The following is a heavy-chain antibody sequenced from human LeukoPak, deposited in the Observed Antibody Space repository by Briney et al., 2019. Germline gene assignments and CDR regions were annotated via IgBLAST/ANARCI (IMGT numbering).Heavy chain of an antibody. V-gene: IGHV3-66*01. CDR2: IYSGGST. D-gene: IGHD6-19*01. Sequence: VGSLRLSCAASGFTVSSNYMSWVRQAPGKGLEWVSVIYSGGSTYYADSVKGRFTISRDNSKNTLYLQMNSLRAEDTAVYYCARVSSSSGWYVGFDYWGQASLVTVSS. J-gene: IGHJ4*01. CDR3: ARVSSSSGWYVGFDY. CDR1: GFTVSSNY.